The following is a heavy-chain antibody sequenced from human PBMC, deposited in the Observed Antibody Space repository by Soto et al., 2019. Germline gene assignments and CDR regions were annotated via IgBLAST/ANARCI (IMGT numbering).Heavy chain of an antibody. CDR1: GFTFSNAW. CDR3: TTLYQGISN. CDR2: IKSKTDAETT. Sequence: LRLSCAASGFTFSNAWMSWVRQTPGKGLEWVGRIKSKTDAETTDYAAPVKGRFTISRDDSKNALYLQMNSLKTEDTAVYYCTTLYQGISNWGQGTLVTVSS. V-gene: IGHV3-15*01. D-gene: IGHD1-20*01. J-gene: IGHJ4*02.